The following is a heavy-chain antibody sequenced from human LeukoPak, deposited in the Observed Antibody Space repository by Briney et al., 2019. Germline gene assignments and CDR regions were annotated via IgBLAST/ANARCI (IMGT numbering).Heavy chain of an antibody. D-gene: IGHD2-15*01. CDR1: GFTFSSSS. CDR2: IRSNGRDT. J-gene: IGHJ5*02. CDR3: TRGGYTTWFDP. V-gene: IGHV3-23*01. Sequence: GGSLRLSCAASGFTFSSSSMTWVRQAPGKGLEWVSNIRSNGRDTFYLDSVKGRFTISRDNSKSTLYLEMNSLRAEDTAVYYCTRGGYTTWFDPWGQGTLVTVSS.